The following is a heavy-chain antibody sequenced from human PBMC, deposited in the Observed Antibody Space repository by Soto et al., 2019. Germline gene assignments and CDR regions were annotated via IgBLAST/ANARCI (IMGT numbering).Heavy chain of an antibody. V-gene: IGHV1-18*01. Sequence: GASVKVSCKASGYTFTSYGISWVRQAPGQGLEWMGWISAYNGNTNYAQKLQGRVTMTTDTSTSTAYMELRSLRSDDTAVYYCARDSPFGIQLWRGFDYWGQGTLVTVSS. CDR1: GYTFTSYG. CDR3: ARDSPFGIQLWRGFDY. D-gene: IGHD5-18*01. J-gene: IGHJ4*02. CDR2: ISAYNGNT.